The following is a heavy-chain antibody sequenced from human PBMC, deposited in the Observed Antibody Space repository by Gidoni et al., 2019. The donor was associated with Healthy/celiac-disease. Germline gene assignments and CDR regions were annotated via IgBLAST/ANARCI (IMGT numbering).Heavy chain of an antibody. CDR2: ISYDGSNK. V-gene: IGHV3-30*18. Sequence: QVQLVESGGGVVQPGRSLRLSCAASGFTFSSYGMHWVRQAPGKGLEWVAVISYDGSNKYYADSVKGRFTISRDNSKNTLYLQMNSLRAEDTAVYYCAKDNYDILISDYWGQGTLVTVSS. CDR3: AKDNYDILISDY. CDR1: GFTFSSYG. J-gene: IGHJ4*02. D-gene: IGHD3-9*01.